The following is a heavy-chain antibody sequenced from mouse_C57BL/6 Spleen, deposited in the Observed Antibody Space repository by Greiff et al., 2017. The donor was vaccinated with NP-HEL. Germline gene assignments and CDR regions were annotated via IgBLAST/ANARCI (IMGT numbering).Heavy chain of an antibody. V-gene: IGHV1-53*01. CDR1: GYTFTSYW. J-gene: IGHJ3*01. CDR2: INPSNGGT. Sequence: VKLMESGTELVKPGASVKLSCKASGYTFTSYWMHWVKQRPGQGLEWIGNINPSNGGTNYNEKFKSKATLTVDKSSSTAYMQLSSLTSEDSAVYYCARTGDYPAWFAYWGQGTLVTVSA. CDR3: ARTGDYPAWFAY. D-gene: IGHD2-4*01.